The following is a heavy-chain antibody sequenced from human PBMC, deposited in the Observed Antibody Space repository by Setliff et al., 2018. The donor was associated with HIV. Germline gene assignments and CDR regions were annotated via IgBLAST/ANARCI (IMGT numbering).Heavy chain of an antibody. V-gene: IGHV4-61*09. CDR2: IYSSGTT. D-gene: IGHD6-13*01. Sequence: PSETLSLTCKVSGDSITGGSYYWSWIRQPAGKSLEWIGHIYSSGTTDYNPSLKRRVSISLDRPRNQFSLKLSSVTAADTALYYCARGPQRLSSSSWSLFDYWGQGTLVTVSS. CDR1: GDSITGGSYY. CDR3: ARGPQRLSSSSWSLFDY. J-gene: IGHJ4*02.